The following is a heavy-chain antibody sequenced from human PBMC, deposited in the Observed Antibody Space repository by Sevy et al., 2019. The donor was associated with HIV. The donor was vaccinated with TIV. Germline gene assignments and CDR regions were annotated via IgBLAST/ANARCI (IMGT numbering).Heavy chain of an antibody. J-gene: IGHJ4*02. CDR2: IRSKRDGETT. D-gene: IGHD2-15*01. Sequence: GGSLRLSCAASGFTFSNAGMNWVRQAPGKGLEWVGRIRSKRDGETTDDAAPGKGRFTISRDDSKKTLYLKMNNLKNEDTGVYYCNPERFGYCSGGTCLSSDFWGQGTLVTVSS. CDR1: GFTFSNAG. CDR3: NPERFGYCSGGTCLSSDF. V-gene: IGHV3-15*01.